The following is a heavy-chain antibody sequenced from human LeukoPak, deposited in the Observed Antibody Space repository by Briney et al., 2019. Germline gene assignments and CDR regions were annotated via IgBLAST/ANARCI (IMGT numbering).Heavy chain of an antibody. CDR1: GYRFASYG. J-gene: IGHJ5*02. D-gene: IGHD6-19*01. CDR2: ISAYNGNT. V-gene: IGHV1-18*01. Sequence: ASVKVSCKASGYRFASYGINWVRQAPGQGLEWMGWISAYNGNTNYAQKVQGRVTMTTDTSTSTAYMELRSLRSDDTAVYYCANIAVAGENWFDPWGQGTLVTVSS. CDR3: ANIAVAGENWFDP.